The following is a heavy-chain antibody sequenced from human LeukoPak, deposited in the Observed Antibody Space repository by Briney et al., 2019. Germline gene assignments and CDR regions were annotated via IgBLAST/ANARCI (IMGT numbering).Heavy chain of an antibody. J-gene: IGHJ5*02. CDR2: ISYDGSNK. V-gene: IGHV3-30*18. CDR1: GFTFSNYG. Sequence: GGSLRLSCAASGFTFSNYGMHWVRQAPGKGLEWVAVISYDGSNKYYVDSVKGRFTISRDNSKNTVYLQMNSLRAEDTALYYCAKTDWLDPWGQGTLVTVSS. CDR3: AKTDWLDP.